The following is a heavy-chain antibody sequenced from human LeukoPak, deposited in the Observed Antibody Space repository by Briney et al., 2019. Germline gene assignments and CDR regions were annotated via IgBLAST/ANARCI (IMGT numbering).Heavy chain of an antibody. J-gene: IGHJ3*02. Sequence: PGGSLRLSCAASGFTFSNAWMNWVRQAAGKGLEWVGRIKSKSDGGTTDYAAPVKGRFTISRDDSKNTLFLQMNSLKTEDTAVYYCTTDRGLYDSSGYYYFATDIWGQGTMVTVSS. CDR3: TTDRGLYDSSGYYYFATDI. V-gene: IGHV3-15*01. D-gene: IGHD3-22*01. CDR2: IKSKSDGGTT. CDR1: GFTFSNAW.